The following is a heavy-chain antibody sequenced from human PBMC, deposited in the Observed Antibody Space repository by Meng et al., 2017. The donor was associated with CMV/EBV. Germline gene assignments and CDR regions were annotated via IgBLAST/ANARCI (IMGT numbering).Heavy chain of an antibody. CDR2: IYSGGKT. D-gene: IGHD5-24*01. V-gene: IGHV3-53*01. Sequence: VQVVECGGDLSQAGGSLRLSCAVSGFTVNSYYVSWVRQAPGKGLEWVSVIYSGGKTDYADSVKGRFTISRDTSKNTLYLQMNSLRAEDTAVYYCARLGRWLQYSYFDYWGPGTLVTVSS. J-gene: IGHJ4*02. CDR3: ARLGRWLQYSYFDY. CDR1: GFTVNSYY.